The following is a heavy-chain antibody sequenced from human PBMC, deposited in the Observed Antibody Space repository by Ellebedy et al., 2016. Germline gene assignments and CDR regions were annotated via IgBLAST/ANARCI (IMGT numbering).Heavy chain of an antibody. J-gene: IGHJ2*01. CDR2: ISGDSGRI. CDR1: GFTFEDSV. CDR3: ARVDIVVVPAASRGGFDL. Sequence: SLKISXRASGFTFEDSVMHWVRQAPGKGLEWVSSISGDSGRITYVDSVRGRFTISRDNAQNSLYLQMNSLRAEDTAVYYCARVDIVVVPAASRGGFDLWGRGTLVTVSS. V-gene: IGHV3-9*01. D-gene: IGHD2-2*03.